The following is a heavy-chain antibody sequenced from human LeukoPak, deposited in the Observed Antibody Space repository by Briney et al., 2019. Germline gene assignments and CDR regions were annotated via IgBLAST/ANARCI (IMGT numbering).Heavy chain of an antibody. J-gene: IGHJ4*02. CDR1: GYTFTSYD. Sequence: ASVKVSCKASGYTFTSYDINWVRQATGQGLEWMGWMNPNSGNTGYAQNFQGRVTMTRNTSISTAYMELSSLRSEDTAVYYCARDVSRSSSSSQNFDYWGQGTLVTVSS. V-gene: IGHV1-8*01. D-gene: IGHD6-6*01. CDR3: ARDVSRSSSSSQNFDY. CDR2: MNPNSGNT.